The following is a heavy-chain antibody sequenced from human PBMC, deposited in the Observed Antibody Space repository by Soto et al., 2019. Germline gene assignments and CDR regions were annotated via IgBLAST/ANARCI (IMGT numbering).Heavy chain of an antibody. V-gene: IGHV4-59*01. CDR3: ARVGGGAFDI. CDR1: GGSFSGYY. Sequence: ETLSLTCAVYGGSFSGYYWSWIRQPPGKGLEYIGYIYYSGSTNYNPSLKSRATISVDTSKNQFSLKLSSVTAADTAVYYCARVGGGAFDIGGKGKMVTVS. J-gene: IGHJ3*02. D-gene: IGHD3-16*01. CDR2: IYYSGST.